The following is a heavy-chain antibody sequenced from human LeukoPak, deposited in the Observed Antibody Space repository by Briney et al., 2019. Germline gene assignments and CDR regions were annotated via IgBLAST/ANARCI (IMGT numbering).Heavy chain of an antibody. Sequence: SETLSLTCTVSGGSISSYYWSWIRQPPGKGLEWIGRIYTSGSTNYNPSLKSRVTISVDTSKNQFSLKLSSVTAADTAVYYCARAPSYGDQSGRLDYWGQGTLVTVSS. CDR1: GGSISSYY. D-gene: IGHD4-17*01. CDR3: ARAPSYGDQSGRLDY. J-gene: IGHJ4*02. V-gene: IGHV4-4*08. CDR2: IYTSGST.